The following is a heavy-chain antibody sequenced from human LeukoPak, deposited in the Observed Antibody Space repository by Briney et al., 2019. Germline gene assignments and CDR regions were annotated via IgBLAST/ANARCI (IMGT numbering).Heavy chain of an antibody. J-gene: IGHJ6*02. CDR3: ARDTRTMTAVTRGQHYYYGLDV. D-gene: IGHD4-17*01. CDR1: GYTFTNYY. V-gene: IGHV1-46*01. Sequence: GASVKVSCKASGYTFTNYYLHWVRQAPGHGLEWMAIINPSDGGTYYEQKLQGRVTVTRDTSTSTVYMELSSLRSEDTAVYYCARDTRTMTAVTRGQHYYYGLDVWGRGTTVTVSS. CDR2: INPSDGGT.